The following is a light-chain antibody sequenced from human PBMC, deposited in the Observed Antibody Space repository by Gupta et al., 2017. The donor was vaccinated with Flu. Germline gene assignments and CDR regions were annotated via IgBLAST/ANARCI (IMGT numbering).Light chain of an antibody. V-gene: IGKV1-5*03. J-gene: IGKJ3*01. CDR2: RTS. CDR3: QQYNTFT. Sequence: DIQMTQSPSTLSASVGDRVTISCRASQTVSSWVAWYQQTPGRAPKLLNYRTSTLQTGVPSRFSGSGSGTEFTLTISSLQPDDFATYYCQQYNTFTFGPGTTVDLK. CDR1: QTVSSW.